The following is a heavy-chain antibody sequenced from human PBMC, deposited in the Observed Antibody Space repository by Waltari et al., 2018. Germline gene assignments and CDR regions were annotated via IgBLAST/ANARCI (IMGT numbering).Heavy chain of an antibody. CDR1: GFSLTTTGMC. J-gene: IGHJ4*02. V-gene: IGHV2-70*15. CDR2: IDWDDDK. D-gene: IGHD2-21*01. Sequence: QVTLRESGPALVKATQTLTLTCTFSGFSLTTTGMCVSWIRQPPGKALEWLARIDWDDDKSYNTSLKTRLTSSKDTSKNQVVLTMTNMDPVDTATYYCALLRVSLSLTYFDSWGQGTLVTVSS. CDR3: ALLRVSLSLTYFDS.